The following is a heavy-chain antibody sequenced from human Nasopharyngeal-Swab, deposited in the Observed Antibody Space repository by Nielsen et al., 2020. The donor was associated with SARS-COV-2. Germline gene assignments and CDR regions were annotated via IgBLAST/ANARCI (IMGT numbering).Heavy chain of an antibody. CDR2: ISSSSSYT. J-gene: IGHJ4*02. Sequence: CAASGFTFSNYYMSWIRQAPGKGLEWVSYISSSSSYTNYADSVKGRFTISRDNAKNSLYLQMNSLRAEDTAVYYCARADIVVVPAATPFDYWGQGTLVTVSS. D-gene: IGHD2-2*01. V-gene: IGHV3-11*03. CDR1: GFTFSNYY. CDR3: ARADIVVVPAATPFDY.